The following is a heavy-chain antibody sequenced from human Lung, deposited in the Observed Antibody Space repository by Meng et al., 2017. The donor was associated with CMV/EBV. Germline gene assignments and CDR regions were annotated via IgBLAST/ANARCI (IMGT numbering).Heavy chain of an antibody. Sequence: ASVKVSCKASVHSFIDYDIHWVRRAPGQELEWMGRINSYGGGTNYAQQFRGRVTMTRDTSTDTAYMELSRLTSDDTAVYYCARDGSLNGPNYYYYNGLDVWGLGTTVTVSS. V-gene: IGHV1-2*06. CDR2: INSYGGGT. CDR3: ARDGSLNGPNYYYYNGLDV. J-gene: IGHJ6*02. CDR1: VHSFIDYD. D-gene: IGHD2-2*03.